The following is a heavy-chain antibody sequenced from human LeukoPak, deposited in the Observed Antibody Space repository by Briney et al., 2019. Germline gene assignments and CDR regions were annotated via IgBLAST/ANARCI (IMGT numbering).Heavy chain of an antibody. CDR1: GYTFSNFD. V-gene: IGHV1-8*01. CDR2: MNPESGNT. J-gene: IGHJ4*02. CDR3: TRAIRHQLLSDY. D-gene: IGHD2-2*01. Sequence: GASVKVSCKASGYTFSNFDINWVRQATGQGPEWMGWMNPESGNTGYAQKFQGRVTMTRDSSKSTAYMELNSLRFEDTAIYYCTRAIRHQLLSDYWGQGTLVTVSS.